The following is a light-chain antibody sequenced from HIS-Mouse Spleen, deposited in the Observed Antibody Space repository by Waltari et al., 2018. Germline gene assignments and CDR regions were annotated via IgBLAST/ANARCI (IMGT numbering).Light chain of an antibody. J-gene: IGLJ1*01. Sequence: QSALTQPPSVSGSPGPSVTLSCTGTSSDVGSYNRVPWYQQPPGTAPNLMIYEVSNRPSGVPDRFSGSKSGNTASLTISGLQAEDEADYYCSSYTSSSTVFGTGTKVTVL. CDR2: EVS. CDR1: SSDVGSYNR. V-gene: IGLV2-18*02. CDR3: SSYTSSSTV.